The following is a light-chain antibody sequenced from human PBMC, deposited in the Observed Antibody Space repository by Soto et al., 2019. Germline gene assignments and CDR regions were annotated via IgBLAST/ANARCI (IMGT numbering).Light chain of an antibody. CDR1: QTISNW. Sequence: DIQMTQSPSTLSASVGDRVTITCRASQTISNWLAWYQQKPGQDPKLLIYDAYSLESGVPSRFSGSASGTEFTLTISSLQPDDFATYYCQQYNSYQYTFGQGTNLEI. J-gene: IGKJ2*01. CDR2: DAY. V-gene: IGKV1-5*01. CDR3: QQYNSYQYT.